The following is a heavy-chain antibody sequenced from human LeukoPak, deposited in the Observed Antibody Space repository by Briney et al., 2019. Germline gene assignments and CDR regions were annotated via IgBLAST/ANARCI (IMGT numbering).Heavy chain of an antibody. CDR3: ARDLLSGYDLGDY. CDR1: GYTFTGYY. Sequence: ASVKVSCKASGYTFTGYYMHWVRRAPGQGLEWMGWINPNSGGTNYAQKFQGRVTMTRDTSTSTAYMELSSLRSEDTAVYYCARDLLSGYDLGDYWGQGTLVTVSS. J-gene: IGHJ4*02. CDR2: INPNSGGT. D-gene: IGHD5-12*01. V-gene: IGHV1-2*02.